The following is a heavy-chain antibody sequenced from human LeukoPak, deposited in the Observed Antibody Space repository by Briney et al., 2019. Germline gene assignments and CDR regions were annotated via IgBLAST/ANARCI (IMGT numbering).Heavy chain of an antibody. Sequence: ASVKVSCKASGYTFTGYYMHWVRQAPGRGLEWMGWINPNSGGTNYAQKFQGRVTMTRDTSISTAYMELSRLRSDDTAVYYCAREHRSTANWFDPWGQGTLVTVSS. CDR1: GYTFTGYY. CDR2: INPNSGGT. V-gene: IGHV1-2*02. J-gene: IGHJ5*02. CDR3: AREHRSTANWFDP.